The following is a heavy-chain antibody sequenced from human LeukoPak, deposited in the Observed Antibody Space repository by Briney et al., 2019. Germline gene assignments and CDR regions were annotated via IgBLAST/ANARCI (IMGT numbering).Heavy chain of an antibody. Sequence: PGGSLRLSCAISGITLSNYGMSWVRQAPGKGLEWVAGISDSGGSTNYADSVKGRFTISRDNPKNTLYLQMNSLRAEDTAVYFCAKRGVVIRVILVGFHKEPHYFESWGQGALVTVPS. CDR3: AKRGVVIRVILVGFHKEPHYFES. D-gene: IGHD3-10*01. J-gene: IGHJ4*02. CDR1: GITLSNYG. V-gene: IGHV3-23*01. CDR2: ISDSGGST.